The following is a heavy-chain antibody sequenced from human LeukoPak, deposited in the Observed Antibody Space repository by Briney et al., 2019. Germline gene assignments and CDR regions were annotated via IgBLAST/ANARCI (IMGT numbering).Heavy chain of an antibody. CDR1: GGSISSSNW. J-gene: IGHJ4*02. CDR3: ARGAALGSGWYYPFDY. Sequence: PLGTLSLTCALSGGSISSSNWWSWVRRPPGRGREWSGEYYHSGSTNYNPSLKSRVTISVDKSKNQFSLKLSSVTAADTAVYYCARGAALGSGWYYPFDYWGQGTLVTVSS. V-gene: IGHV4-4*02. D-gene: IGHD6-19*01. CDR2: YYHSGST.